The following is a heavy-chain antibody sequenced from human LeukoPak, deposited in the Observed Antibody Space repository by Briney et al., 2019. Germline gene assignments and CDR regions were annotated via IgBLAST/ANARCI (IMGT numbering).Heavy chain of an antibody. V-gene: IGHV4-61*02. D-gene: IGHD3-10*01. CDR3: ARVLYYGSGSAAGGYYYYMDV. CDR2: IYTSGST. J-gene: IGHJ6*03. Sequence: SQTLSPTCTVSGGSISSGSYYWSWIRQPAGKGLEWIGRIYTSGSTNYNPSLKSRVTISVDTSKNQFSLKLSSVTAADTAVYYCARVLYYGSGSAAGGYYYYMDVWGKGTTVTVSS. CDR1: GGSISSGSYY.